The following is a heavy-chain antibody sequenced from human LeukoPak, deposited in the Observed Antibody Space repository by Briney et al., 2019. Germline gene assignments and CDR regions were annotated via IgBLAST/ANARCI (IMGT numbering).Heavy chain of an antibody. D-gene: IGHD5-12*01. CDR2: IIPIFGTA. CDR1: GGTFSSYA. Sequence: SVKVSCKASGGTFSSYAISWVRQAPGQGLEWMGGIIPIFGTANYAQKFQGRVTITTDESTSTAYMELSSLRSEDTAVYYCAGGGYDPFNYYYYYYMDVWSKGTTVTVSS. CDR3: AGGGYDPFNYYYYYYMDV. V-gene: IGHV1-69*05. J-gene: IGHJ6*03.